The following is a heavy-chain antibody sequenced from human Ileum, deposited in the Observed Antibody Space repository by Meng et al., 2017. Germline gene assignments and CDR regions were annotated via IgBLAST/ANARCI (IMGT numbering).Heavy chain of an antibody. CDR1: GDSISTTNW. CDR3: AANSGKKMHS. CDR2: IYHSGLV. Sequence: QVQLQESGPGLVKPSGTLSLTCAVSGDSISTTNWWNRVRQPPGEGLEWIGEIYHSGLVNYNLSLKSRVTLSIDKSKNQFSLKLISVTAADTGVYYCAANSGKKMHSWGQGTLVTVSS. J-gene: IGHJ4*02. V-gene: IGHV4-4*02. D-gene: IGHD4-23*01.